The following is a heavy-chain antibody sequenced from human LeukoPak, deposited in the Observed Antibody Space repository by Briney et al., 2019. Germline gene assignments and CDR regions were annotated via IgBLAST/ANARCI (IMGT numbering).Heavy chain of an antibody. V-gene: IGHV4-59*11. Sequence: SETLSLTCTVSGGSMFGHYWSWIRQPPGKGLEWIGYVYYSGSANSNPALKSRVTISVETSKNQFSLRLYSVTAADTAVYYCARKQTGTMYDVWGQGTQVTVSS. CDR1: GGSMFGHY. J-gene: IGHJ4*02. CDR2: VYYSGSA. CDR3: ARKQTGTMYDV. D-gene: IGHD1-7*01.